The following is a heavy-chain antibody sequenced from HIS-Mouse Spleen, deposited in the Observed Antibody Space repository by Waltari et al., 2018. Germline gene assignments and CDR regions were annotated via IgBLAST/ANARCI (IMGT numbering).Heavy chain of an antibody. CDR1: GCSISSSSYS. CDR2: IYYSGST. CDR3: AREIPYSSSWYDWYFDL. Sequence: QLQLQESGPGLVKPSETLSLPCTVSGCSISSSSYSLGWIRQPPGKGLEWIGSIYYSGSTYYNPSLKSRVTISVDTSKNQFSLKLSSVTAADTAVYYCAREIPYSSSWYDWYFDLWGRGTLVTVSS. V-gene: IGHV4-39*07. D-gene: IGHD6-13*01. J-gene: IGHJ2*01.